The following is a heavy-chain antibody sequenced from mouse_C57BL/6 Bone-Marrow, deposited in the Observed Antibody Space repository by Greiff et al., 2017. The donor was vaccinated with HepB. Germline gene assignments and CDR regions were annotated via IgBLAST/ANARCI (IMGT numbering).Heavy chain of an antibody. J-gene: IGHJ2*01. CDR2: ISYDGSN. Sequence: DVKLQESGPGLVKPSQSLSLTCSVTGYSITSGYYWNWIRQFPGNKLEWMGYISYDGSNNYNPSLKNRISITRDTSKNQFFLKLNSVTTEDTATYYCARDRGTVVYFDYWGQGTTLTVSS. V-gene: IGHV3-6*01. CDR1: GYSITSGYY. CDR3: ARDRGTVVYFDY. D-gene: IGHD1-1*01.